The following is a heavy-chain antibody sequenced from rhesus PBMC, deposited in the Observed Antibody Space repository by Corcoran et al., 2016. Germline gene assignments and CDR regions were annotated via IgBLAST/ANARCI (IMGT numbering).Heavy chain of an antibody. Sequence: QVQLQESGPGLVKPSETLSLTCAVSGGSISDDYYWSWIRQPPGKGLEWIGYIYGSGGGTNYKPSLKNRVPISIDTSKNRFSLRLSSVTAADTAVYYCARDRIGIAAAGPPQYYFDYWGQGVLVTVSS. CDR3: ARDRIGIAAAGPPQYYFDY. J-gene: IGHJ4*01. CDR1: GGSISDDYY. V-gene: IGHV4-106*01. CDR2: IYGSGGGT. D-gene: IGHD6S26*01.